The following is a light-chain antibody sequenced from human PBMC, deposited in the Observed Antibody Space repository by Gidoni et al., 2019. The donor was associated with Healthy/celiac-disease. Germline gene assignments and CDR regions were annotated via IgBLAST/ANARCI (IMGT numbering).Light chain of an antibody. J-gene: IGKJ5*01. CDR2: DAS. CDR3: QHYDNLLSIT. V-gene: IGKV1-33*01. CDR1: QYISNY. Sequence: DIQMTQSPSTLSASVGDRVTITCKASQYISNYLNWYQQKQGKDPKLLIYDASNLETGVPSRFSVSGSGTDITFTISSLQPEDIATYYCQHYDNLLSITFGQGTRLEIK.